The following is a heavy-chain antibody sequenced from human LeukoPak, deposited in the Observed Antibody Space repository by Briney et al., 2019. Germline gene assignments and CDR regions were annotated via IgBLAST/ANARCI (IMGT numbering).Heavy chain of an antibody. CDR2: ISYDGSNK. J-gene: IGHJ4*02. V-gene: IGHV3-30-3*01. CDR3: AVVAGRFPPDY. Sequence: GRSLRLSCAASGFTFSIYAMYWVRQAPGKGLEWVAVISYDGSNKYYADSVKGRFTISRDNSKNTLFLQMHNLRVDDTAMYYCAVVAGRFPPDYWGQGTLVTVSS. CDR1: GFTFSIYA. D-gene: IGHD6-19*01.